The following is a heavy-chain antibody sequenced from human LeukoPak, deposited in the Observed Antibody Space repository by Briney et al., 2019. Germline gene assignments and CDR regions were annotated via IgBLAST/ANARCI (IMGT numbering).Heavy chain of an antibody. J-gene: IGHJ4*02. CDR1: GFTFSSYS. CDR2: ISSSSSTI. V-gene: IGHV3-48*02. Sequence: SGGSLRLSCAASGFTFSSYSMNWVRQAPGKGLEWVSYISSSSSTIYYADSVKGRFTISRDNAKNSLYLQMNSLRDEDTAVYYCARSYCSSTSCYKATGIAVAADLDYWGQGTLVTVSS. CDR3: ARSYCSSTSCYKATGIAVAADLDY. D-gene: IGHD2-2*02.